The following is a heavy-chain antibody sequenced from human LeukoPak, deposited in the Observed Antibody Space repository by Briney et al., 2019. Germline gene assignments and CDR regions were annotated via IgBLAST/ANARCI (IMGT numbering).Heavy chain of an antibody. CDR3: AKESARRRVGTRNWFDP. D-gene: IGHD1-1*01. V-gene: IGHV3-23*01. Sequence: GGSLRLSCAASGFTFSSYAMSWVRQAPGKGLEWVSAISGSGGSTYYADSVKGRFTISRDNSKNTLYLQMNSLRAEDTAVYYCAKESARRRVGTRNWFDPWGQGTLVTVSS. CDR2: ISGSGGST. CDR1: GFTFSSYA. J-gene: IGHJ5*02.